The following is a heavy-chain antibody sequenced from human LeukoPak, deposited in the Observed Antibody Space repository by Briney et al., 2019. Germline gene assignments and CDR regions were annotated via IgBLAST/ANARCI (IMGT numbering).Heavy chain of an antibody. CDR3: AKGRALEVVAAFNY. J-gene: IGHJ4*02. Sequence: GGSLRLSGAASGFTFSNYAMSWVRQAPGRGLEWVSTISGSGANTYYADSVKGRFTISRDNSKNTLYLQMNSLRADDTAIYYCAKGRALEVVAAFNYWGQGTVVTASS. CDR1: GFTFSNYA. CDR2: ISGSGANT. D-gene: IGHD2-15*01. V-gene: IGHV3-23*01.